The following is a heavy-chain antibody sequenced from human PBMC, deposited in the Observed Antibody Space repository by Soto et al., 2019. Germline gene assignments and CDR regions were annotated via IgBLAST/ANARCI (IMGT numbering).Heavy chain of an antibody. CDR3: ARQLAAAEMLYYYGMDV. D-gene: IGHD6-13*01. CDR1: GGTFSSYA. Sequence: ASVKVSCKASGGTFSSYAISWVRQAPGQGLEWMGGIIPIFGTANYAQKIQGRATITADESTSTAYMELSSLRSEDTAVYYCARQLAAAEMLYYYGMDVWGQGTTVTVSS. V-gene: IGHV1-69*13. J-gene: IGHJ6*02. CDR2: IIPIFGTA.